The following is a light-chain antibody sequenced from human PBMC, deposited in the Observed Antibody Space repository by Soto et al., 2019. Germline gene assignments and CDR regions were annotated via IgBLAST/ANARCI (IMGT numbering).Light chain of an antibody. CDR3: QKYTNDPS. V-gene: IGKV1-27*01. CDR1: QGISNY. Sequence: DIQMTQSPSSLSASVGDRVTITCRASQGISNYLAWYQQIRGKVPKLLISAASTLQSWVPSRFSGRGSGTDFTITISNRQPEDVAAYYWQKYTNDPSCGGGTKMEIK. J-gene: IGKJ4*01. CDR2: AAS.